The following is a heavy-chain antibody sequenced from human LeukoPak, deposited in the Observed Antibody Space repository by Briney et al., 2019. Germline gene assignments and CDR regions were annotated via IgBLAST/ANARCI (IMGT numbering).Heavy chain of an antibody. V-gene: IGHV3-48*03. Sequence: PGGSLRLSCAASGFSFSSCEMNWVRQAPGKGLEWVSYISTSGGTIYYADSVKGRFRISRDNAKNSLYLQMNSLRAEDTAVYYCAGYSSGWYSLFYWGQGTLVTVSS. CDR1: GFSFSSCE. J-gene: IGHJ4*02. D-gene: IGHD6-19*01. CDR3: AGYSSGWYSLFY. CDR2: ISTSGGTI.